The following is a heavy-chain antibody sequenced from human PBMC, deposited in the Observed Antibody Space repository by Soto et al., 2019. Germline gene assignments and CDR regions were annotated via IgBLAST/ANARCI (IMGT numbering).Heavy chain of an antibody. CDR1: GYTFTSYD. CDR3: AREKTSYGMDV. J-gene: IGHJ6*02. CDR2: MNPNSGNT. V-gene: IGHV1-8*01. Sequence: QVQLVQSGAEVKKPGASVKVSCKASGYTFTSYDINWVRQATGQGLEWMGWMNPNSGNTGYAQKFQGXATPTXXTSISTAYMELSSLRSEDTAVYYCAREKTSYGMDVWGQGTTVTVSS.